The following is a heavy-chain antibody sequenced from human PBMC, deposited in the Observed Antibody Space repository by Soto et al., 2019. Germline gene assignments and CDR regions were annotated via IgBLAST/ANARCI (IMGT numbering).Heavy chain of an antibody. CDR1: GGSISSYY. CDR2: IYYSGST. J-gene: IGHJ4*02. Sequence: PSETLSFTCTVSGGSISSYYWSWIRQPPGKGLEWIGYIYYSGSTNYNPSLKSRVTISVDTSKNQFSLKLSSVTAADTAVYYCARTGYYYDSSGYYYVHDYWGQGSLVTVSS. V-gene: IGHV4-59*01. D-gene: IGHD3-22*01. CDR3: ARTGYYYDSSGYYYVHDY.